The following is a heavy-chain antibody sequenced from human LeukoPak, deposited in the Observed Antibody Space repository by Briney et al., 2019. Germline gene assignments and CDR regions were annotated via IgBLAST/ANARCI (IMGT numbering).Heavy chain of an antibody. CDR3: ARDQKFGIAAKASWLDP. V-gene: IGHV1-18*01. CDR1: GHTFTTYG. Sequence: ASVKVSCKASGHTFTTYGFSWVRQAPGQGLEWMGWISAYNGHTIYAQRFQGRVTMTTDISTTTAYMELRSLRSDDTAVYYCARDQKFGIAAKASWLDPWGQGTLVTVSS. D-gene: IGHD2-15*01. CDR2: ISAYNGHT. J-gene: IGHJ5*02.